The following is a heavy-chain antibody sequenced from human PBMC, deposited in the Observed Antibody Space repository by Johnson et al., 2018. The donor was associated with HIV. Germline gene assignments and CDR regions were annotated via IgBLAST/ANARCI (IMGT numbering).Heavy chain of an antibody. Sequence: QVQLVESGGGVVQPGGSLRLSCAASGFTFSSYGMHWVRQAPGKGLEWVAFIRYDGSNNYYADSVKGRFTISRDNSYNTLYLQMNSLRAEDPAVYYCAKVFSSWPPDSRDAFDIWGQGTMVIVSS. CDR1: GFTFSSYG. V-gene: IGHV3-30*02. J-gene: IGHJ3*02. D-gene: IGHD3-22*01. CDR3: AKVFSSWPPDSRDAFDI. CDR2: IRYDGSNN.